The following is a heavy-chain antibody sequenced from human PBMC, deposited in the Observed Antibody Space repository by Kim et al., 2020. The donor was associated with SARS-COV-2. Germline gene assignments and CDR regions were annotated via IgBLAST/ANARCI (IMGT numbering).Heavy chain of an antibody. CDR1: GFTFSSYS. Sequence: GGSLRLSCAASGFTFSSYSMNWVRQAPGKGLEWVSYISSSSSTIYYADSVKGRFTISRDNAKNSLYLQMNSLRDEDTAVYYCAAADYYDSRARGPFDYWGQGTLVTVSS. CDR3: AAADYYDSRARGPFDY. D-gene: IGHD3-22*01. J-gene: IGHJ4*02. V-gene: IGHV3-48*02. CDR2: ISSSSSTI.